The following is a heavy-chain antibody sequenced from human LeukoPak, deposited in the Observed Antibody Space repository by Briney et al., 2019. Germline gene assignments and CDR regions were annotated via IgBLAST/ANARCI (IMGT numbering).Heavy chain of an antibody. Sequence: GGSLRLSCAASEFTFSSYAMSWVRQAPGKGLGWVSSISGSGASTYYADSVRGRFTISRDNSRNTLYLQMDSLRDEDTAVYYCGKDKKGEYYGSGSLIDYSGQGTLVTVSS. CDR3: GKDKKGEYYGSGSLIDY. CDR2: ISGSGAST. CDR1: EFTFSSYA. J-gene: IGHJ4*02. V-gene: IGHV3-23*01. D-gene: IGHD3-10*01.